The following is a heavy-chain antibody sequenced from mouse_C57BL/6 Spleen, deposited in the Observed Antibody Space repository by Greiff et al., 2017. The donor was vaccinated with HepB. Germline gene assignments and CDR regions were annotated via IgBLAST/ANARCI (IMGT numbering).Heavy chain of an antibody. CDR3: ARRGGYHWYFDV. J-gene: IGHJ1*03. CDR1: GYAFSSSW. Sequence: QVQLKQSGPELVKPGASVKISCKASGYAFSSSWMNWVKQRPGKGLEWIGRIYPGDGDTNYNGKFKGKATLTADKSSSTAYMQLSSLTSEDSAVYFCARRGGYHWYFDVWGTGTTVTVSS. V-gene: IGHV1-82*01. D-gene: IGHD2-2*01. CDR2: IYPGDGDT.